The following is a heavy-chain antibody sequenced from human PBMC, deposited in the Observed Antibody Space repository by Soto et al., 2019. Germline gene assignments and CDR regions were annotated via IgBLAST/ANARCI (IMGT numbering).Heavy chain of an antibody. Sequence: QVQLQESGPGLVKPSETLSLTCAVSGDTISSYYCMWIRQPPGKGLESIGYLYYGRSANYNPSLKSRVTLSVDTSTNQCSMTLSSMPAADTAVYYCALRSMAVVPEYWGQGTLVNVSS. CDR2: LYYGRSA. D-gene: IGHD3-22*01. V-gene: IGHV4-59*01. J-gene: IGHJ4*02. CDR1: GDTISSYY. CDR3: ALRSMAVVPEY.